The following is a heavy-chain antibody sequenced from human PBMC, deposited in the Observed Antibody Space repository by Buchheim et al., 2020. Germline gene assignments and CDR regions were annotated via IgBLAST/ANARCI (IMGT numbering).Heavy chain of an antibody. D-gene: IGHD2-2*01. CDR3: ARGVTGYCSSTSCPTYYFDY. CDR1: GGSISSGGYS. Sequence: QLQLQESGSGLVKPSQTLSLTCAVSGGSISSGGYSWSWIRQPPGKGLEWIGYIYHSGSTYYNPSPKSRVTISVDRSKNPFSLKLSSVTAADTAVYYCARGVTGYCSSTSCPTYYFDYWGQGTL. J-gene: IGHJ4*02. CDR2: IYHSGST. V-gene: IGHV4-30-2*01.